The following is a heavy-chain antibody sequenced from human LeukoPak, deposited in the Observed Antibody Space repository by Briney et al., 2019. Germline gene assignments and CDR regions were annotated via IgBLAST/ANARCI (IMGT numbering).Heavy chain of an antibody. CDR1: GFTFNDYG. Sequence: PGGSLRLSCAASGFTFNDYGMHWVRQAPGKGPEWVAFTRYDDSDKQYGDSVKGRFTISRDNSRNTLYLQMNSLRPEDTAVYFCAKDMRSGWCNWFDPWGQGTLVTVSS. D-gene: IGHD6-19*01. J-gene: IGHJ5*02. CDR2: TRYDDSDK. CDR3: AKDMRSGWCNWFDP. V-gene: IGHV3-30*02.